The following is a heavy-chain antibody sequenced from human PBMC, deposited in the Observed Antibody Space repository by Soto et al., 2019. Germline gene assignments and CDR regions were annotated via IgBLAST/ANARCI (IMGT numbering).Heavy chain of an antibody. J-gene: IGHJ6*02. CDR1: GGSISSYY. V-gene: IGHV4-59*01. CDR3: ARSQRIYNWNYVNYYGMDV. CDR2: IYYSGST. D-gene: IGHD1-7*01. Sequence: SETLSLTCTVSGGSISSYYWSWIRQPPGKGLEWIGYIYYSGSTNYNPSLKSRVTISVDTSKNQFSLKLSSVTAADTAVYYCARSQRIYNWNYVNYYGMDVWGQGTTVPVSS.